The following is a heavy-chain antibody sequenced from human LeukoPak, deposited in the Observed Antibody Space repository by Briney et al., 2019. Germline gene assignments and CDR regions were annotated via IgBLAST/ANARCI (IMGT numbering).Heavy chain of an antibody. D-gene: IGHD2-15*01. Sequence: GGSLRLSCAASGFTFSSYSMNCVRQAPGKGLEWVSSISSSSSYIYYADSVKGRFTISRDNAKNSLYLQMNSLRAEDTAVYYCWVVAASYGMDVWGKGTTVTVSS. CDR2: ISSSSSYI. J-gene: IGHJ6*04. V-gene: IGHV3-21*01. CDR1: GFTFSSYS. CDR3: WVVAASYGMDV.